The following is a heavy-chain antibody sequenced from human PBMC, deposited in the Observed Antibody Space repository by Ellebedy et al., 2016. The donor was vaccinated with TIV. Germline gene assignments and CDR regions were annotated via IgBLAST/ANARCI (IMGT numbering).Heavy chain of an antibody. CDR3: ASRPLIADPEY. V-gene: IGHV1-2*02. Sequence: AASVKVSCKASGYTFTGYYIHWVRQAPGQGLEWMGWINPNSGGTNYEQKFQGRVTMTGDTSISTAYMELSRLRSDDTAVYYCASRPLIADPEYWGQGTLVTVSS. J-gene: IGHJ4*02. CDR2: INPNSGGT. D-gene: IGHD2-21*01. CDR1: GYTFTGYY.